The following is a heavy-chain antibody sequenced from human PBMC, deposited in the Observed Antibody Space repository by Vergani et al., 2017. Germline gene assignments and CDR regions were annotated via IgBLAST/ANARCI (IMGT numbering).Heavy chain of an antibody. D-gene: IGHD6-19*01. J-gene: IGHJ2*01. V-gene: IGHV4-30-4*08. CDR3: ARERLGWYFDL. Sequence: QVQLQESGPGVVKPSQTLSLTCAVSGGSISSGDHCWTWIRQRPGKGLEWIGYIYYSGSTYYNPSLKSRVTISVDRSKNQFSLKLSSVTAADTAVYYCARERLGWYFDLWGRGTLVTVSS. CDR1: GGSISSGDHC. CDR2: IYYSGST.